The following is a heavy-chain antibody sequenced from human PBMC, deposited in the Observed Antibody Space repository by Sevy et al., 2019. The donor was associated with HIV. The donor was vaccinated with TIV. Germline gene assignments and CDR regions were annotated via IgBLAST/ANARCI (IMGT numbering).Heavy chain of an antibody. J-gene: IGHJ3*02. Sequence: ASVKVSCKASGYTFTGYYVHWVRQAPGQGLEWVGRISPNSGDRDYAQKFQDRVTMTRVTSISIVYMELSRLRSDDTAMYYCARDSYNPYYYDSSGYCAFDIWGQGTMVTVSS. CDR3: ARDSYNPYYYDSSGYCAFDI. D-gene: IGHD3-22*01. CDR1: GYTFTGYY. CDR2: ISPNSGDR. V-gene: IGHV1-2*06.